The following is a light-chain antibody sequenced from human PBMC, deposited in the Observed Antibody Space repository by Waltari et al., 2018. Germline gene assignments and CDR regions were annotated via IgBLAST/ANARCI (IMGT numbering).Light chain of an antibody. CDR2: LGS. CDR3: MQALQTPFT. J-gene: IGKJ3*01. Sequence: EIVMTQSPLSLHVTPGEPASISCKSSQSLLHDNGYIYLDWYLQKPGQSPQLLIYLGSNRASGVPDRFSGSGSGTDFTLKISRVEAEDVGLYYCMQALQTPFTFGPGTKVDIK. CDR1: QSLLHDNGYIY. V-gene: IGKV2-28*01.